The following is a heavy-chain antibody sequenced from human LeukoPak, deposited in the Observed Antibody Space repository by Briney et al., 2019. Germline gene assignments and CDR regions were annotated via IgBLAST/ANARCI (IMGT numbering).Heavy chain of an antibody. D-gene: IGHD2-15*01. V-gene: IGHV3-21*01. CDR1: GFTFSSYS. J-gene: IGHJ4*02. CDR3: AREGGVVVVAATPDY. Sequence: PGGSLRLSCAASGFTFSSYSMNWVRQAPGKGLERVSSISSSSSYIYYADSVKGRFTISRDNAKNSLYLQMNSLRAEDTAVYYCAREGGVVVVAATPDYWGQGTLVTVSS. CDR2: ISSSSSYI.